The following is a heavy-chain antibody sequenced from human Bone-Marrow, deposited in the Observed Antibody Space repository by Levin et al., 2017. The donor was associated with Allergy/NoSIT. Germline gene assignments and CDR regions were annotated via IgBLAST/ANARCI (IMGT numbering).Heavy chain of an antibody. Sequence: GGSLRLSCTASGFPFSTYAMTWVRQAPRKGLEWVSVISGSGISTYYADSVKGRFTISRDNSKNTLYLQMNSLRAEDTAVYYCAKELVPYGDYGRGFDYWGQGTLVTVPS. CDR1: GFPFSTYA. CDR3: AKELVPYGDYGRGFDY. D-gene: IGHD4-17*01. V-gene: IGHV3-23*01. J-gene: IGHJ4*02. CDR2: ISGSGIST.